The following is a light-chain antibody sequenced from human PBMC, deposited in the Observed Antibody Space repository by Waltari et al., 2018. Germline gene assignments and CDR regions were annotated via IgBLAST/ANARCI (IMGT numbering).Light chain of an antibody. V-gene: IGLV1-51*02. Sequence: QSVLTQPHSVSAAPGQRVPISCSGGGSHIGHNSVSWYRQFPGTAPKLLNNEDKERPSGMAGRFSGSKSGTSATLDITGLQAGDEADYYCGTWDSSLSGAVFGGGTHLTVL. J-gene: IGLJ7*01. CDR2: EDK. CDR3: GTWDSSLSGAV. CDR1: GSHIGHNS.